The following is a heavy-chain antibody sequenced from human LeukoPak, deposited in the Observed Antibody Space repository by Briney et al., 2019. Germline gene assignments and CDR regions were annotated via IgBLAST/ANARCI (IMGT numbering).Heavy chain of an antibody. CDR2: INSDGSST. CDR3: ARVKLGYCSSTSCPRAFDI. D-gene: IGHD2-2*01. J-gene: IGHJ3*02. Sequence: PGGSLRLSCAASGFTFSSYWMHWVRQAPGKGLVWASRINSDGSSTTYADAVKGRFTISRDNARNTLYLQMNSLRPEDTAVYYCARVKLGYCSSTSCPRAFDIWGQGTLVTVSS. CDR1: GFTFSSYW. V-gene: IGHV3-74*01.